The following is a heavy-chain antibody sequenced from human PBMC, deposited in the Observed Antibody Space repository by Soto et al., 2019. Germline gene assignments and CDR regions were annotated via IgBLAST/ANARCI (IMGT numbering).Heavy chain of an antibody. CDR2: IYYSGST. CDR3: ARRYYDILTGYYNWDWFDP. Sequence: QLQLQESGPGLVKPSETLSLTCTVSGGSISSSSYYWGWIRQPPGKGLEWIGSIYYSGSTYYNPSLKSRVTLSVYTSKNQFSLKLSSVTAADTAVYYCARRYYDILTGYYNWDWFDPWGQGTLVTVSS. D-gene: IGHD3-9*01. CDR1: GGSISSSSYY. J-gene: IGHJ5*02. V-gene: IGHV4-39*01.